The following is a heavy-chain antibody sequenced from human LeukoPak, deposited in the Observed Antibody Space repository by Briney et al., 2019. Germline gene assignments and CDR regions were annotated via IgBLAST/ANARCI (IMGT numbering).Heavy chain of an antibody. J-gene: IGHJ3*02. CDR3: ARGNRGYDAFDI. CDR2: MNPNSGNT. V-gene: IGHV1-8*03. D-gene: IGHD3-22*01. CDR1: GGTFSSYA. Sequence: ASVKVSCKASGGTFSSYAINWVRQATGQGLEWMGWMNPNSGNTGYAQKFQGRVTITRNTSISTAYMELSSLRSEDTAVYYCARGNRGYDAFDIWGQGTMVTVSS.